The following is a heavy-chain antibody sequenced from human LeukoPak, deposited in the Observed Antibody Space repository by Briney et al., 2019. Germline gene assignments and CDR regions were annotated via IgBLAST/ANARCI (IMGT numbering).Heavy chain of an antibody. V-gene: IGHV4-59*08. CDR2: IYYSGST. CDR3: AGIRVVPAAFFWFDP. J-gene: IGHJ5*02. Sequence: PSETLSLTCTVSGGSISSYYWSWIRQPPGKGLEWIGYIYYSGSTNYNPSLKSRVTISVDTSKNQFSLKLSSVTAADTAVYYCAGIRVVPAAFFWFDPWGQGTLVTVSS. CDR1: GGSISSYY. D-gene: IGHD2-2*01.